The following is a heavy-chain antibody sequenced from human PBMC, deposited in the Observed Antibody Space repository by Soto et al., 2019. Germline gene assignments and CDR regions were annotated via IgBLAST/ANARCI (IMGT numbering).Heavy chain of an antibody. D-gene: IGHD3-10*01. CDR1: GFTFSSYA. CDR3: AKDSGPATIFDY. V-gene: IGHV3-23*01. J-gene: IGHJ4*02. CDR2: ISGSGGST. Sequence: SLRLSCAASGFTFSSYAMSWVRQAPGKGLEWVSAISGSGGSTYYADSVKGRFTISRDNSKNTLYLQMNSLRAEDTAVYYCAKDSGPATIFDYWGQGTLVTVSS.